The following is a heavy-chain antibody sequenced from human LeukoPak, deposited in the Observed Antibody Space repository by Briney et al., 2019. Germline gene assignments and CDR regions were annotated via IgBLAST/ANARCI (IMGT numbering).Heavy chain of an antibody. Sequence: ASVKVSRKASGYTFTSYGISWVRQAPGQGLEWMGWISAYNGNTNYAQKLQGRVTMTTDTSTSTAYMELRSLRSDDTAVYYCARDIGSYDILTGYYVYYYYGMDVWGQGTTVTVSS. J-gene: IGHJ6*02. CDR1: GYTFTSYG. CDR3: ARDIGSYDILTGYYVYYYYGMDV. V-gene: IGHV1-18*01. D-gene: IGHD3-9*01. CDR2: ISAYNGNT.